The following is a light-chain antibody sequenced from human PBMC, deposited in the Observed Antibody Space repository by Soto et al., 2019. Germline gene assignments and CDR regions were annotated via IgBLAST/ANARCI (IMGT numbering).Light chain of an antibody. CDR3: QQSYSTLLFT. CDR1: QGIGSY. J-gene: IGKJ3*01. V-gene: IGKV1-39*01. Sequence: IQLTQSPSSLSASVGDRVTITCRASQGIGSYLAWYQQKPGKAPKLLIYAASTLQSGVPSRFSGSGSGTDFTLTISSLQPEDFATYYCQQSYSTLLFTFGPGTKVDI. CDR2: AAS.